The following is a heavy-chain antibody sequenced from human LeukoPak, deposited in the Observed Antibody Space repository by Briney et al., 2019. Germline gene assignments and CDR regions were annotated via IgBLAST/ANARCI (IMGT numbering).Heavy chain of an antibody. J-gene: IGHJ3*02. CDR2: IKKDGSEK. CDR1: GFTFSSYW. Sequence: GGSLRLSCAASGFTFSSYWMSWVRQAPGKGLEWVANIKKDGSEKYYVDSVKGRFTISRDNSKNTLYLQMNSLRAEDTAVYYCAKDRGGYYYGGSFDIWGQGTMVTVSS. CDR3: AKDRGGYYYGGSFDI. D-gene: IGHD3-22*01. V-gene: IGHV3-7*01.